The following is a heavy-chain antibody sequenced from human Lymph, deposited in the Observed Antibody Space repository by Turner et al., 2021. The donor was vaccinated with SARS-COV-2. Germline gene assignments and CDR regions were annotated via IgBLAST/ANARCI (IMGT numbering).Heavy chain of an antibody. CDR3: ARLVRRAEYYFDY. J-gene: IGHJ4*02. V-gene: IGHV4-39*01. CDR2: IYYSGST. CDR1: GGSISSSSYY. D-gene: IGHD3-10*01. Sequence: QLQLQESGPGLVKPSATLSLTCTVSGGSISSSSYYWGWIRQPPGKGLEWIGNIYYSGSTYYNPSLKSRVTISVDTSKNQFSLKLSSVTAADTAVYYCARLVRRAEYYFDYWGQGTLVTVSS.